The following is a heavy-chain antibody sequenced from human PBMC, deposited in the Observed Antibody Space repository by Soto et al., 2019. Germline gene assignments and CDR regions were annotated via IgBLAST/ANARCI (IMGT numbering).Heavy chain of an antibody. V-gene: IGHV3-23*01. CDR1: GFTFSSYA. D-gene: IGHD2-8*01. J-gene: IGHJ6*02. CDR2: IIGSVGRT. Sequence: PGGSLRLSCAASGFTFSSYAMSWVRQAPGKGLEWVSAIIGSVGRTYYADSVKGRFTISRDNSKNTLYLQMNSLRAEDTAVYYCAKIPPPYCTNGVCYQYYYYGMDVWGQGTTVTVSS. CDR3: AKIPPPYCTNGVCYQYYYYGMDV.